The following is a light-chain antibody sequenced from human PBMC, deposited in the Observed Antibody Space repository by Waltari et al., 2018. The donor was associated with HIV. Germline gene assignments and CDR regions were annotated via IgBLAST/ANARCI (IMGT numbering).Light chain of an antibody. V-gene: IGLV1-40*01. CDR1: RSNIGARYE. Sequence: QSVLTLPPSVSGAPGQRVTISCSGTRSNIGARYEVHWYQQLPGTAPKQLIYGNTNRPSWVPDRVAAIKSGTAASLVITGLRAGDEAEYYCHSDDNSLSASVFGGGTKLT. CDR2: GNT. J-gene: IGLJ3*02. CDR3: HSDDNSLSASV.